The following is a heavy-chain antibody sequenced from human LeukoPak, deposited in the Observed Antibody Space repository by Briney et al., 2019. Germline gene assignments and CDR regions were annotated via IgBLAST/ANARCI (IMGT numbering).Heavy chain of an antibody. CDR1: GFTFSSYS. D-gene: IGHD3-9*01. J-gene: IGHJ6*02. CDR2: ISSSSSYI. Sequence: GGSLRLSCAASGFTFSSYSMNWVRQAPGKGVEWVSSISSSSSYIYYADSVKGRFTISRDNAKNSLYLQMNSLRAEDTAVYYCARGHYDILTGYPPLYYYYGMDVWGQGTTVTASS. V-gene: IGHV3-21*01. CDR3: ARGHYDILTGYPPLYYYYGMDV.